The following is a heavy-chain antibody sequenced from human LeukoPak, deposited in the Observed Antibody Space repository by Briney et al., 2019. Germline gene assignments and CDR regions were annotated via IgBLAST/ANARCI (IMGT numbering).Heavy chain of an antibody. V-gene: IGHV3-21*01. CDR2: ISSSSSYI. D-gene: IGHD3-16*01. CDR1: GFTFSSYS. CDR3: ARSGFAWGGRDFDY. J-gene: IGHJ4*02. Sequence: GGSLRLSCAASGFTFSSYSMNWVRQAPGKGLEWVSSISSSSSYIYYADSVKGRFTISRDNAKNSLYLQMSSLRAEDTAVYYCARSGFAWGGRDFDYWGQGTLVTVSS.